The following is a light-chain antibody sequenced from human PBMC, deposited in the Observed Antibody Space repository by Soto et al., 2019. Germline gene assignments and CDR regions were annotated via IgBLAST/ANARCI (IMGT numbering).Light chain of an antibody. CDR3: CSYAGSATL. CDR1: RSDVGNYV. J-gene: IGLJ3*02. Sequence: QSVLTQPASVSGSPGQSITISCTGTRSDVGNYVVSWYQQHPGKAPKVLIYEDSERPSGVSDRFSGSKSGSTASLTISGLQAEDEADYYCCSYAGSATLFGGGTKLTVL. CDR2: EDS. V-gene: IGLV2-23*01.